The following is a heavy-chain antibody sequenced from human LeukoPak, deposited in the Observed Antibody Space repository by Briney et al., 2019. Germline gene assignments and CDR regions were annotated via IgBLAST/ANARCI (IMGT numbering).Heavy chain of an antibody. D-gene: IGHD3-22*01. J-gene: IGHJ6*03. V-gene: IGHV1-69*06. CDR1: GGTFSSYA. Sequence: SVKVSCKASGGTFSSYAISWVRQAPGQGLEWMGGIIPIFGTANYAQKFQGRVTITADKSTSTAYMELSSLRSEDTAVYYCARNRGDSSGSPYYYMDVWGKGTTVTVS. CDR2: IIPIFGTA. CDR3: ARNRGDSSGSPYYYMDV.